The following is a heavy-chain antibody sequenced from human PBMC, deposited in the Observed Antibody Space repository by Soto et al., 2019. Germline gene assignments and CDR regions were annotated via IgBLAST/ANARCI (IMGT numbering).Heavy chain of an antibody. J-gene: IGHJ5*02. CDR1: GGTFSSYA. Sequence: ASVKVSCKASGGTFSSYAISWVRQAPGQGLEWMGGIIPIFGTANYAQKFQGRVTITADESTSTAYMELSSLRSEDTAVYYCAREIAVAGTFWFDPWVQGTLVTVSS. CDR2: IIPIFGTA. V-gene: IGHV1-69*13. CDR3: AREIAVAGTFWFDP. D-gene: IGHD6-19*01.